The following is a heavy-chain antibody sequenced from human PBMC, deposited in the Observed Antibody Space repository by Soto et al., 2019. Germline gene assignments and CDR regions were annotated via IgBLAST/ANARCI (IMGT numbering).Heavy chain of an antibody. CDR1: GGSISSSNW. CDR2: IYHSGST. V-gene: IGHV4-4*02. CDR3: AKDGYYNGFDV. Sequence: PSETLSLTCAVSGGSISSSNWWSWVRQPPGKGLEWIGEIYHSGSTNYNPSLKSRFTISRDNSKKSLYLQMNSLRAEDTAVYHCAKDGYYNGFDVWGQGTTVTVSS. J-gene: IGHJ6*02.